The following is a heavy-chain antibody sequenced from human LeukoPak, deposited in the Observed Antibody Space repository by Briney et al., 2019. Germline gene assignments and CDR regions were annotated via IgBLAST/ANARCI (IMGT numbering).Heavy chain of an antibody. J-gene: IGHJ1*01. CDR3: ARGGAARLHFQN. Sequence: PSETLSLTCTVSGGSISTYYWNWIRQPPGKGLEWIGYIYHSGSTNYNPSLQSRVTISVDTSKDQFSLNLNSVTAADTAVYYCARGGAARLHFQNWGQGTLVTVSS. D-gene: IGHD6-6*01. CDR2: IYHSGST. V-gene: IGHV4-59*01. CDR1: GGSISTYY.